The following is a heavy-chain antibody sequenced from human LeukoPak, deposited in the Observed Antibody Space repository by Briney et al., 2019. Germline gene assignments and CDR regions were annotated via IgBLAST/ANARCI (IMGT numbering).Heavy chain of an antibody. CDR2: ISYDGSNK. CDR1: GFTFSSYA. Sequence: PGGSLRLSCAASGFTFSSYAMHWVRQAPGKGLGWVAVISYDGSNKYYADSVKGRFTISRDNSKNTLYLQMNSLRAEDTAVYYCARDPQYSSGWYGHYYYYGMDVWGQGTTVTVSS. V-gene: IGHV3-30-3*01. J-gene: IGHJ6*02. D-gene: IGHD6-19*01. CDR3: ARDPQYSSGWYGHYYYYGMDV.